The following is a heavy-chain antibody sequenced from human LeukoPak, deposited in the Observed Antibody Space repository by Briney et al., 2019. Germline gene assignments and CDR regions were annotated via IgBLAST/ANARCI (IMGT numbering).Heavy chain of an antibody. J-gene: IGHJ6*03. Sequence: PSETLSLTCAVYGGSLSGYYWSWIRQPPGKGLEWIGEINHSASTNYNPSLKSRVTISVDTSKNPFSLNLSSVTAADTAVYYCARASPLRPMDVWGKGTTVTVSS. CDR2: INHSAST. D-gene: IGHD3-16*01. V-gene: IGHV4-34*01. CDR1: GGSLSGYY. CDR3: ARASPLRPMDV.